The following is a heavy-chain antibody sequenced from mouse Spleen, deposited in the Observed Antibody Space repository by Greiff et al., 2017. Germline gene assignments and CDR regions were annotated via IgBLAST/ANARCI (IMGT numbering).Heavy chain of an antibody. J-gene: IGHJ3*01. V-gene: IGHV1-59*01. D-gene: IGHD2-4*01. Sequence: QVQLQQPGAELVRPGTSVKLSCKASGYTFTSYWMHWVKQRPGQGLEWIGVIDPSDSYTNYNQKFKGKATLTVDKSSSTAYMQLKSLTSEDSAVYYCAREGIYYDYAWFAYWGQGTLVTVSA. CDR1: GYTFTSYW. CDR3: AREGIYYDYAWFAY. CDR2: IDPSDSYT.